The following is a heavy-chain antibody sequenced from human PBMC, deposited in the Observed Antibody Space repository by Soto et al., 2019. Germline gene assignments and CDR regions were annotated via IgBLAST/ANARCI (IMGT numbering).Heavy chain of an antibody. D-gene: IGHD3-10*01. CDR1: GGSISSYY. V-gene: IGHV4-4*07. CDR2: IYTSGST. CDR3: ARGRITMVRGVPKEGVVDY. J-gene: IGHJ4*02. Sequence: QVQLQESGPGLVKPSETLSLTCTVSGGSISSYYWSWIRQPAGKGLEWIGRIYTSGSTNYNPSLKSRVTMSVDTSKNQFSLKLSSVIAADTAVYYCARGRITMVRGVPKEGVVDYWGQGTLVTVSS.